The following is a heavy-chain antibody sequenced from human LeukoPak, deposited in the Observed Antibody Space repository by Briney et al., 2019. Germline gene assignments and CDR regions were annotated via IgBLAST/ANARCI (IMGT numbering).Heavy chain of an antibody. Sequence: GASVKVSCKASGYTFTGYYMHWVRQAPGQGLEWMGIINPSGGSTSYAQKFQGRVAMTRDMSTSTVYMELSSLRSEDTAVYYCARDTSTTVVTPPDYWGQGTLVTVSS. CDR3: ARDTSTTVVTPPDY. D-gene: IGHD4-23*01. V-gene: IGHV1-46*01. CDR1: GYTFTGYY. J-gene: IGHJ4*02. CDR2: INPSGGST.